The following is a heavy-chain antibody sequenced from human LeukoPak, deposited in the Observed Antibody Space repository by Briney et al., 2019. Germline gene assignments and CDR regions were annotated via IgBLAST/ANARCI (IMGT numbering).Heavy chain of an antibody. Sequence: PSETLSLTCTVSGGSISSSSYYWGWIRQPPGKGLEWIGSIYYSGSTYYNPSLKSRVTISVDTSKNQFSLKLSSVTAADTAVYYCARQVSSSWYSYAFDIWGQGTMVTVSS. V-gene: IGHV4-39*01. CDR1: GGSISSSSYY. CDR3: ARQVSSSWYSYAFDI. CDR2: IYYSGST. D-gene: IGHD6-13*01. J-gene: IGHJ3*02.